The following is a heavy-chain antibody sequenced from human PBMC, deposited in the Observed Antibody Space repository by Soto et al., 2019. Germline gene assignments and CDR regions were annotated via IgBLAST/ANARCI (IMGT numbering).Heavy chain of an antibody. CDR2: VDYTGST. V-gene: IGHV4-59*02. CDR1: GAYVVGHY. D-gene: IGHD3-22*01. CDR3: ARRNYFESSGYNHFDY. Sequence: QVQLQESGPGLVKPSETLSLTCQFSGAYVVGHYWSWIRQPPGKGLEWIGFVDYTGSTKTNPFLKRRVTISIDTSSNQYSLRLRSVTAADTAVYFCARRNYFESSGYNHFDYWGQGILVTVSS. J-gene: IGHJ4*02.